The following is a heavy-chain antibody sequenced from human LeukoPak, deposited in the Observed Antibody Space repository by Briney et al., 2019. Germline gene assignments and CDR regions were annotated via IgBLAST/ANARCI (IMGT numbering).Heavy chain of an antibody. J-gene: IGHJ6*03. CDR2: INPNSGGT. CDR3: AREEGYCSSTSCLSGNYYYMDV. CDR1: GYTFTGYY. Sequence: ASVKVSCKASGYTFTGYYMHWVRQAPGQGLEWMGWINPNSGGTNYAQKFQGRVTMTRDTSISTAYMELSRLRSDDTAVYYCAREEGYCSSTSCLSGNYYYMDVWGKGTTVTVSS. D-gene: IGHD2-2*01. V-gene: IGHV1-2*02.